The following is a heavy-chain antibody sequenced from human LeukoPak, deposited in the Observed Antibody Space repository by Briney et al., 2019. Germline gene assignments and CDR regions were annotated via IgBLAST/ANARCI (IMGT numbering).Heavy chain of an antibody. V-gene: IGHV3-21*01. D-gene: IGHD1-14*01. CDR1: GFTFSSYT. Sequence: GGSLRLSCAASGFTFSSYTMSWVRQAPGKGLEWVSSISSSSSYIYYADSVRGRFTISRDNARNSLYLQMNSLRAEDTAVYYCARSGRRNDYWGQGTLVTVSS. CDR3: ARSGRRNDY. J-gene: IGHJ4*02. CDR2: ISSSSSYI.